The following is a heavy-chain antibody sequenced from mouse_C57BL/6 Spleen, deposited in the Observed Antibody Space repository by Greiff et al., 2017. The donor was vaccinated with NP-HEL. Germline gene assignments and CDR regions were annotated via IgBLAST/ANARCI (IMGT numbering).Heavy chain of an antibody. V-gene: IGHV5-17*01. CDR1: GFTFSDYG. CDR2: ISSGSSSI. CDR3: AKPCTVVGAMDY. J-gene: IGHJ4*01. D-gene: IGHD1-1*01. Sequence: EVQLVESGGGLVKPGGSLKLSCAASGFTFSDYGMHWVRQAPEKGLEWVAYISSGSSSIYYADTVKGRFTISRDNAKNTLFLQMTSLRSEDTAMYYCAKPCTVVGAMDYWGQGTSVTVSS.